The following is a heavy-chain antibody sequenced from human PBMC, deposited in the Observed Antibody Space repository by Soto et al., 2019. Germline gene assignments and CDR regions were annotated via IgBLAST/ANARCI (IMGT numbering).Heavy chain of an antibody. CDR2: IYSSGNT. V-gene: IGHV4-4*07. CDR3: VRDVESPGISGSWGAFDI. D-gene: IGHD1-20*01. J-gene: IGHJ3*02. Sequence: QVQLQESGPGLVKPSETLSLICTVSGGSIRNYFWTWIRQPAGEGLEWIGRIYSSGNTGYKASLKSRVTMSIDMSKNQFSLKLSSMTAADTAVYYCVRDVESPGISGSWGAFDIWGQGTVVTVSS. CDR1: GGSIRNYF.